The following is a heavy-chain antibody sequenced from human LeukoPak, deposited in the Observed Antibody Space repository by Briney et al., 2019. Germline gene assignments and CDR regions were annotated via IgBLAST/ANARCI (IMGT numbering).Heavy chain of an antibody. Sequence: WGSLRLSCAASGFTFSSYAMSWVRQAPGKGLEWVSAISGSGGSTYYADSVKGRFTISRDNSKNTLYLQMNSLRAEDTAVYYCAKGPGNYYDSSGYLYYFDYWGQGTLVTVSS. CDR3: AKGPGNYYDSSGYLYYFDY. V-gene: IGHV3-23*01. D-gene: IGHD3-22*01. CDR2: ISGSGGST. CDR1: GFTFSSYA. J-gene: IGHJ4*02.